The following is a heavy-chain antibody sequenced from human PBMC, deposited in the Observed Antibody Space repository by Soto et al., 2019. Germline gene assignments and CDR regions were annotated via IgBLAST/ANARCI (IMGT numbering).Heavy chain of an antibody. Sequence: GGSLRLSCAASGFTLSSYSMNWVRQAPGKGLEWVSSISSSSSYIYYADSVKGRFTISRDNAKNSLYLQMNSLRAEDTAVYYCARDTTTDSSGYYYSPNNFDYWGQGTLVTVSS. D-gene: IGHD3-22*01. CDR2: ISSSSSYI. V-gene: IGHV3-21*01. CDR1: GFTLSSYS. CDR3: ARDTTTDSSGYYYSPNNFDY. J-gene: IGHJ4*02.